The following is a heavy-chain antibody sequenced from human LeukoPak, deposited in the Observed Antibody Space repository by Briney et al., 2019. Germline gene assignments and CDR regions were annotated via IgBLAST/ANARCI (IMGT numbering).Heavy chain of an antibody. J-gene: IGHJ4*02. CDR2: ISYDGSNK. Sequence: GRSLRRSCAASGFTFSSYGMHWVRQAPGKGLEWVAVISYDGSNKYCADSVKGRFTISRDNSKNTLYLQMNSLRAEDTAVYYCAKQSGVDRGHLDFWGQGTLVTVSS. CDR3: AKQSGVDRGHLDF. V-gene: IGHV3-30*18. D-gene: IGHD2-21*01. CDR1: GFTFSSYG.